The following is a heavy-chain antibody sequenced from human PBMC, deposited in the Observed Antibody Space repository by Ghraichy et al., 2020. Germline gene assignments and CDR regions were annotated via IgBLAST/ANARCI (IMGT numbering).Heavy chain of an antibody. CDR2: IIPIFGTT. D-gene: IGHD3-22*01. CDR3: ARDPHPLYYYDSSGYYYFEY. Sequence: SVKVSCKASGGTFSRYTFNWVRQAPGHGLEWMGGIIPIFGTTNYAQNFQGRVTITADESTTTAYMELSSLRSEDTAVYYCARDPHPLYYYDSSGYYYFEYWGQGTLVTVSS. J-gene: IGHJ4*02. CDR1: GGTFSRYT. V-gene: IGHV1-69*13.